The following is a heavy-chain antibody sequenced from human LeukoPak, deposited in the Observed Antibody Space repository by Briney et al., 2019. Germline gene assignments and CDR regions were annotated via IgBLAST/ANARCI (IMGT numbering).Heavy chain of an antibody. J-gene: IGHJ4*01. CDR3: ARAFHPPDFAFGRAPYYFDL. CDR1: GYTFTGYY. CDR2: INPNSGDT. D-gene: IGHD3-16*01. V-gene: IGHV1-2*02. Sequence: GASVKVSCKASGYTFTGYYMHWVRQAPGQGLEWMGWINPNSGDTNYAQKFQGRVTMTRDTSISTAYMDLSSLRSDDTAVYYCARAFHPPDFAFGRAPYYFDLWGQGTLVTVSS.